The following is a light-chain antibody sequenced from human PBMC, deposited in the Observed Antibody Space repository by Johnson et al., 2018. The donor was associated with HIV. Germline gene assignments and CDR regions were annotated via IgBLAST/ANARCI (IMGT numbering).Light chain of an antibody. CDR1: SSNIGNNY. CDR3: GTWDSSLSAHYV. V-gene: IGLV1-51*01. J-gene: IGLJ1*01. Sequence: QSVLTQPPSVSAAPGQKVTISCSGSSSNIGNNYVSWYQQLPETAPKLLIYDNNKRPSGIPDRFSGSKSGTSATLGITGLQTGDEADYYCGTWDSSLSAHYVFGTGTKVTVL. CDR2: DNN.